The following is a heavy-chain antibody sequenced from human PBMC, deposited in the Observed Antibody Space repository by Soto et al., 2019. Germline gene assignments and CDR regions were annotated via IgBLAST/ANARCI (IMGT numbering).Heavy chain of an antibody. J-gene: IGHJ4*02. CDR2: ISYDARKK. D-gene: IGHD3-10*01. CDR1: GFTFSNYG. Sequence: QVHLVESGGGVVQPGTSLRLSCSASGFTFSNYGMHWVRQAPGKGLEWVAVISYDARKKYYVDSVKGRFTISRDNSKNTLYLEMASLKSEDTAVYYCAKDGENWGQGPLVTVSS. CDR3: AKDGEN. V-gene: IGHV3-30*18.